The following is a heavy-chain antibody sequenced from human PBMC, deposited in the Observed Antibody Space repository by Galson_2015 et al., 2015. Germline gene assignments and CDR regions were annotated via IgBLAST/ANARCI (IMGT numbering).Heavy chain of an antibody. CDR3: VSRYSGYDWFFED. J-gene: IGHJ4*02. D-gene: IGHD5-12*01. CDR2: IYYSGNT. V-gene: IGHV4-31*03. Sequence: TLSLTCTVSGGSISSGGYYWSWIRQHPGKGLEWIGYIYYSGNTYYNPSLKSRVTISIDTSKNQFSLKLNSVTAADSAVYYCVSRYSGYDWFFEDWGQGTLVTVSS. CDR1: GGSISSGGYY.